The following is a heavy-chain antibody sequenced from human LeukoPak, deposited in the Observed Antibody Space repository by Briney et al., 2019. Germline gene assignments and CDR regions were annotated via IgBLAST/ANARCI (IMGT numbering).Heavy chain of an antibody. Sequence: GGSLRLSCAASGFTFSSYAMSWVRQATGKGLEWVSGISGIGDATFYADSVKGRFTISRDNSKNTLYLQTHSLRAEDTAVYHCAKDRAMYSYASFDYWGQGTLVIASS. D-gene: IGHD3-16*01. CDR2: ISGIGDAT. V-gene: IGHV3-23*01. CDR3: AKDRAMYSYASFDY. CDR1: GFTFSSYA. J-gene: IGHJ4*02.